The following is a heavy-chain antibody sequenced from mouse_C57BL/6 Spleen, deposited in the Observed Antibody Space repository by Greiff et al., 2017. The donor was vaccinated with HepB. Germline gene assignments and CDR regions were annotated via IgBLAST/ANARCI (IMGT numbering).Heavy chain of an antibody. J-gene: IGHJ2*01. CDR2: IYPRSGNT. D-gene: IGHD1-1*02. V-gene: IGHV1-81*01. CDR3: AREEGGYYFDY. CDR1: GYTFTSYG. Sequence: VKLMESGAELARPGASVKLSCKASGYTFTSYGISWVKQRTGQGLEWIGEIYPRSGNTYYNEKFKGKATLTADKSSSTAYMELRSLTSEDSAVYFCAREEGGYYFDYWGQGTTLTVSS.